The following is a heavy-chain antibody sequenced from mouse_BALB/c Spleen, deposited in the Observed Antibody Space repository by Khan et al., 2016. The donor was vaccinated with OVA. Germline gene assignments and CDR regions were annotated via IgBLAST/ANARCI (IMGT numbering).Heavy chain of an antibody. J-gene: IGHJ2*01. D-gene: IGHD1-1*01. CDR1: GYSITSDYA. Sequence: VQLQESGPGLVKPSQSLSLTCTVTGYSITSDYAWNWIRQFPGNKLEWMGYISYSGDTAYNPSLKSRISITRDPSKNQFFLPLNSVTTEDTAPYYCASRILYYYGSNVAWYYCDYWGQGTTLTVSS. V-gene: IGHV3-2*02. CDR3: ASRILYYYGSNVAWYYCDY. CDR2: ISYSGDT.